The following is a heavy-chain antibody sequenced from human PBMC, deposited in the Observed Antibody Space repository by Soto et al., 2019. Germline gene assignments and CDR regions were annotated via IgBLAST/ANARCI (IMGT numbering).Heavy chain of an antibody. V-gene: IGHV4-34*01. CDR2: INHSGST. D-gene: IGHD5-18*01. CDR3: ARGRGYSYGYWGIYYYGMDV. J-gene: IGHJ6*02. CDR1: GGSFSGYY. Sequence: SETLSLTCAVYGGSFSGYYWSWIRQPPGKGLEWIGEINHSGSTNYNPSLKSRVTISVDTSKNQFSLKLSPVTAADTAVYYCARGRGYSYGYWGIYYYGMDVWGQGTTVTVSS.